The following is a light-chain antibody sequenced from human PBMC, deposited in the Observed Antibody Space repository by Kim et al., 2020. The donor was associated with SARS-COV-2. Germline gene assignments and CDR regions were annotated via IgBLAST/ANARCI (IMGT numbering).Light chain of an antibody. Sequence: VSPGERAALSCRASQSIGSYLAWFQQKPGQAPRLLIYDASNRATDIPARFSGSGSGTDFTLTISSLEPEDFAVYYCQQRSNWPLTFGGGTKVDIK. CDR3: QQRSNWPLT. CDR1: QSIGSY. CDR2: DAS. J-gene: IGKJ4*01. V-gene: IGKV3-11*01.